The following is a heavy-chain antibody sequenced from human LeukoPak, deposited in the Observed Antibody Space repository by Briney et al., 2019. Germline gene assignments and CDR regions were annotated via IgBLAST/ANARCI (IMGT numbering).Heavy chain of an antibody. D-gene: IGHD6-25*01. Sequence: SETLSLTCTVAGGSISSYYWSWLRQPAGKGLEWIGRIDNSRSTNYNPALKSRVTISVDKSKNQFSLKVSSVTAADTAVYYCARVAPSGCYYMDVWGKGTTVTVSS. J-gene: IGHJ6*03. V-gene: IGHV4-4*07. CDR2: IDNSRST. CDR3: ARVAPSGCYYMDV. CDR1: GGSISSYY.